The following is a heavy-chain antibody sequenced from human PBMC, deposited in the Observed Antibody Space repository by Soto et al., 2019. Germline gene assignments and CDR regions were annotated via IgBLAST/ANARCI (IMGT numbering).Heavy chain of an antibody. V-gene: IGHV3-48*02. CDR1: GFTFTKYS. J-gene: IGHJ4*01. CDR2: ISYSGEAK. Sequence: GGSLRLSCVTSGFTFTKYSMNWVRQAPGKGLEWVSYISYSGEAKYYADSLKGRYAISRDDAKNSVYLQMNSLRDEDTAFYYCVRGVVVVVGSTAENFEHWDQRTRVTVSS. CDR3: VRGVVVVVGSTAENFEH. D-gene: IGHD2-15*01.